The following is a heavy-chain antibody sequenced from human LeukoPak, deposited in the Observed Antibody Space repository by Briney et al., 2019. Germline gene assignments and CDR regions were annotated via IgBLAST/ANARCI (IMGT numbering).Heavy chain of an antibody. D-gene: IGHD3-3*01. CDR3: ARSNYDFWSGYPYYFDY. CDR1: GFTVNSNY. V-gene: IGHV3-53*01. J-gene: IGHJ4*02. Sequence: GGSLRLSCAASGFTVNSNYMNWVRQAPGKGLEWVSVLYSDGRTYYADSVKGRFTISGDTSKNTLYLQVNSLRAEDTAVYYCARSNYDFWSGYPYYFDYWGQGTLVTVSS. CDR2: LYSDGRT.